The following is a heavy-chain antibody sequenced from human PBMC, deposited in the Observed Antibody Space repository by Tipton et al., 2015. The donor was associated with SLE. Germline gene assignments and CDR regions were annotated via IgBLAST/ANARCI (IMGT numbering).Heavy chain of an antibody. CDR1: GGSISSYY. Sequence: TLSLTCTVSGGSISSYYWSWIRQPPGKGLEWIGYIYYSGSTNYNPSLKSRVTISVDTSKNQFSLRLSSVTAADTAVYYCARGGGHLYYYYSYMDVWGIGTTDTVSS. V-gene: IGHV4-59*01. J-gene: IGHJ6*03. CDR2: IYYSGST. CDR3: ARGGGHLYYYYSYMDV. D-gene: IGHD3-16*01.